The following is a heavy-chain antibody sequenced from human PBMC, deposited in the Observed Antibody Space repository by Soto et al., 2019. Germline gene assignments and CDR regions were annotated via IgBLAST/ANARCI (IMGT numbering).Heavy chain of an antibody. CDR2: IGIGSSTK. V-gene: IGHV3-48*01. J-gene: IGHJ3*01. CDR1: GFPFSSYW. Sequence: GGSLRLSCAASGFPFSSYWMNWVRQAPGKGLEWVSYIGIGSSTKYYADSVKGRFTISRDNAKNSLYLQMNSLRAEDTAVYYCARDQLYYNDISGRPLNAFDVWGQGTMVTVSS. CDR3: ARDQLYYNDISGRPLNAFDV. D-gene: IGHD3-22*01.